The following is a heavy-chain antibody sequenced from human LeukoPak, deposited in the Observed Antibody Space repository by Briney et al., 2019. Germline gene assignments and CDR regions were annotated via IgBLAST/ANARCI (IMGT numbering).Heavy chain of an antibody. CDR2: ISSSSSTI. CDR3: AKDRLPRRDNKYYFDY. V-gene: IGHV3-48*01. D-gene: IGHD5-12*01. CDR1: GFTFSSYS. Sequence: GGSLRLSCAASGFTFSSYSMNWVRQAPGKGLEWVSYISSSSSTIYYADSVKGRFTISRDNSKNTLYLQMNSLRAEDTAVYYCAKDRLPRRDNKYYFDYWGQGTLVTVSS. J-gene: IGHJ4*02.